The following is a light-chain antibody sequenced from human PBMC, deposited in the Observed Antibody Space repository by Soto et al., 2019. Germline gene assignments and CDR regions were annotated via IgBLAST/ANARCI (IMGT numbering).Light chain of an antibody. Sequence: DIQMTQSPSTLSASVGDRVTITCRASQSISSWLAWYQQKPGKAPKLLMQEASSLARGVPSRFSGSEAGTEFTLTISGLHAEDCASYYCQQYNNIPLTVGGGTRVDIK. CDR3: QQYNNIPLT. J-gene: IGKJ4*01. V-gene: IGKV1-5*01. CDR1: QSISSW. CDR2: EAS.